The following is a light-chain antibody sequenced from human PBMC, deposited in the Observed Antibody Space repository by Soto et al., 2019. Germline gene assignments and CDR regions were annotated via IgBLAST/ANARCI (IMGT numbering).Light chain of an antibody. CDR2: AAS. CDR1: QGISSD. Sequence: DIQLTQSPSFLSASVGDRVTITCRASQGISSDLARYQQNPGKAPKLLIYAASTLQNGVPSTFSGSGSGTEFTLTISSLQPEDFGTYYCQQFKSYPITFGQGTRLENK. J-gene: IGKJ5*01. V-gene: IGKV1-9*01. CDR3: QQFKSYPIT.